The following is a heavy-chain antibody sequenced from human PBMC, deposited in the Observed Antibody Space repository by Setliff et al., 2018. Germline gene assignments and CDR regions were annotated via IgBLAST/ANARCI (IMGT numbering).Heavy chain of an antibody. CDR2: IHTSEST. V-gene: IGHV4-4*08. CDR1: GASISSYF. D-gene: IGHD3-10*01. J-gene: IGHJ6*03. Sequence: PSETLSLTCSVSGASISSYFWTWIRQPPGKGLEWIGNIHTSESTKYNPSLKSRVTISLDTSKRQFSLKLTSVTAADAAVYYCARALASGSYYGQSSYYMDVWGKGTTVTVS. CDR3: ARALASGSYYGQSSYYMDV.